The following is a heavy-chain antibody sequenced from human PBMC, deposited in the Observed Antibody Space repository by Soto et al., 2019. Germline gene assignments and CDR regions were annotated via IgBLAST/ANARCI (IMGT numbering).Heavy chain of an antibody. V-gene: IGHV3-33*01. CDR3: ARDPLVVRGVGADAFDI. J-gene: IGHJ3*02. CDR2: IWYDGSNK. D-gene: IGHD3-10*01. Sequence: GGSLRLSCAASGFTFSSYGMHWVRQAPGKGLEWVAVIWYDGSNKYYADSVKGRFTISRDNSKNTLYLQMNSLRAEDTAVYYCARDPLVVRGVGADAFDIWGQGTMVTVSS. CDR1: GFTFSSYG.